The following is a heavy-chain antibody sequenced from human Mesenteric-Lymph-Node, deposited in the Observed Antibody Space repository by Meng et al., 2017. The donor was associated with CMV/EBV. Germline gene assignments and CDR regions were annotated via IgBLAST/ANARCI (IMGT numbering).Heavy chain of an antibody. CDR1: GFSFSGAW. D-gene: IGHD2-15*01. Sequence: GESLKISCAASGFSFSGAWMTWVRQAPGKGLEWVGRIKTKNEGGTTDYGAPVKDRFTISRDDSKKTLYVQMNSLKIEDTAVYYCISFFRGRWGQGTLVTVSS. CDR3: ISFFRGR. CDR2: IKTKNEGGTT. J-gene: IGHJ4*02. V-gene: IGHV3-15*01.